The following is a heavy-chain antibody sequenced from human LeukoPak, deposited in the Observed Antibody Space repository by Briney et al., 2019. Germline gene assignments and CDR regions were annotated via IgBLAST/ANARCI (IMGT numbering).Heavy chain of an antibody. J-gene: IGHJ4*02. V-gene: IGHV4-31*03. CDR1: GGSISSGGYY. CDR2: IYYSGST. CDR3: ARAREGVDTAMELDY. Sequence: SETLSLTCTVSGGSISSGGYYWSWIRQHPGKGLEWIGYIYYSGSTYYNPSLKSRVTISVDTSKNQFSLKLSSVTAADTAVYYCARAREGVDTAMELDYWGQGTLVTVSS. D-gene: IGHD5-18*01.